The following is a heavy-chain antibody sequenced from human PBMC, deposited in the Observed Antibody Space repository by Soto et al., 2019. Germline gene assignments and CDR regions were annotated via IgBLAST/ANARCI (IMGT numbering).Heavy chain of an antibody. V-gene: IGHV1-18*04. CDR3: ARDFYPLAYYFDP. CDR1: GYTFINHG. Sequence: QVQLVQSEAEVKKPGASVKDSCEASGYTFINHGISWVRQAPGQGLGWLGWVSGSNGNTKYAQKFQGRVTMTTETSTRTAHMELRNLRSDDTAVYFCARDFYPLAYYFDPWGQGTLVTVSS. J-gene: IGHJ4*02. CDR2: VSGSNGNT.